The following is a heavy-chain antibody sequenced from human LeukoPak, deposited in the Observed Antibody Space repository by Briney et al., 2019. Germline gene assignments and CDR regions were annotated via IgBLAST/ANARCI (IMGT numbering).Heavy chain of an antibody. D-gene: IGHD1-26*01. J-gene: IGHJ4*02. CDR2: ISYDGNNK. Sequence: GRSLRLSCAASGFTFSSYAMHWVRQAPGKGLEWVAVISYDGNNKDYADSVRGRFTISRDNSKNTMYMEMNSLRAEDTSVYYCARSQGGSYPFLDYWGQGTLVTVSS. CDR3: ARSQGGSYPFLDY. V-gene: IGHV3-30-3*01. CDR1: GFTFSSYA.